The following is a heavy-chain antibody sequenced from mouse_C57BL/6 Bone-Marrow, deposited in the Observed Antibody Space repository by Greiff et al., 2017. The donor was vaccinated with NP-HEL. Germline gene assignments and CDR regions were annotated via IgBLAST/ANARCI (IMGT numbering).Heavy chain of an antibody. Sequence: VKVVESGAELARPGASVKLSCKASGYTFTSYGISWVKQRTGQGLEWIGEIYPRSGNTYYNEKFKGKATLTADKSSSTAYMELRSLTSEDSAVYFCAAWDFDYWGQGTTLTVSS. J-gene: IGHJ2*01. D-gene: IGHD4-1*01. CDR2: IYPRSGNT. V-gene: IGHV1-81*01. CDR1: GYTFTSYG. CDR3: AAWDFDY.